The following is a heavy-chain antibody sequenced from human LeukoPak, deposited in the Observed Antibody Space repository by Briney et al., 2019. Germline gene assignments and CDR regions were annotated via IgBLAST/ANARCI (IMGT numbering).Heavy chain of an antibody. D-gene: IGHD4-17*01. CDR2: INPNNGGT. J-gene: IGHJ4*02. CDR3: ARDLGTTVATSDY. V-gene: IGHV1-2*02. Sequence: ASVTVSCKASGYIFTAYYMHWVRQAPGQGLEWMGWINPNNGGTNYAQKFQGRVTMTRDTSISTAYMELTRLRLDDTAVYYCARDLGTTVATSDYWGQGTLVTVSS. CDR1: GYIFTAYY.